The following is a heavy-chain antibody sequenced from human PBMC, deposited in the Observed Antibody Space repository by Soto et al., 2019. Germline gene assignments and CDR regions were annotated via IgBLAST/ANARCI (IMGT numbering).Heavy chain of an antibody. Sequence: GGALSLSCEASGFTVSGFYMHWVRQFTGKGLEWVSTIGTSGDTYYAVSVKGRFTISRDNAKNSLSLQLNSLRAGDTAVYFCARGQEVGAHFFDSWGQGTQVTVSS. CDR2: IGTSGDT. V-gene: IGHV3-13*01. CDR1: GFTVSGFY. D-gene: IGHD2-15*01. J-gene: IGHJ4*02. CDR3: ARGQEVGAHFFDS.